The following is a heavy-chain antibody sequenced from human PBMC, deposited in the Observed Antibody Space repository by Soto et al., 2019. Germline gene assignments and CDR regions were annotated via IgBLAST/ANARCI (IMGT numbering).Heavy chain of an antibody. CDR2: IYYTGSP. Sequence: SETLPLTCSVSGGSIARGSYYWAMVRKPPGKGLEWIGTIYYTGSPYYNPSLKSRVNISVDTSKSQFSLNLSSVTAADTAVYYCARFLAGTAGYYFDYWGQGTLVTVSS. CDR3: ARFLAGTAGYYFDY. D-gene: IGHD6-13*01. V-gene: IGHV4-39*01. CDR1: GGSIARGSYY. J-gene: IGHJ4*02.